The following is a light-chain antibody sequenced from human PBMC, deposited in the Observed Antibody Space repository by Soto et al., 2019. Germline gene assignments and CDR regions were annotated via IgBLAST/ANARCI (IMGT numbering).Light chain of an antibody. J-gene: IGKJ1*01. CDR2: KAS. Sequence: DIQMTQSPSTLSASVGDIVTITCRASQSISSWLAWYQQKPGKAPKLLIYKASSLESGVPSRFSGSGSGTEFTLTISSLQPDDFATYYCQQYNSYPGFGQGTKVEIK. CDR3: QQYNSYPG. CDR1: QSISSW. V-gene: IGKV1-5*03.